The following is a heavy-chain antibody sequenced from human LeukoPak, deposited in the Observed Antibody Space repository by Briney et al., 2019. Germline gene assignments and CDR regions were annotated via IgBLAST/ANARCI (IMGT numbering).Heavy chain of an antibody. CDR1: GRSISSGSHY. Sequence: PSQTLSLTRTVSGRSISSGSHYWGWIRQPAGKGLEWIGRIYTSGSTNYNPSLKSRVTISVDTSKNQFSLKLSSVTAADTAVYYCAREETYYDFWSGYPGDYYYYMDVWGKGTTVTVSS. D-gene: IGHD3-3*01. CDR2: IYTSGST. J-gene: IGHJ6*03. CDR3: AREETYYDFWSGYPGDYYYYMDV. V-gene: IGHV4-61*02.